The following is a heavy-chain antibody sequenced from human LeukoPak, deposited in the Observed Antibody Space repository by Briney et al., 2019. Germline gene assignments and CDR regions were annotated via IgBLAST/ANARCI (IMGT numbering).Heavy chain of an antibody. CDR3: AREYGSGSYTGIDY. CDR2: ISAYNSAYNGNT. D-gene: IGHD3-10*01. J-gene: IGHJ4*02. Sequence: GASVKVSCKASGYTFINYGITWVRQAPGQGLEWMGWISAYNSAYNGNTHYAQKLQGRVTMTTDTSTNTGYMEPRRLRSDDTAVYYCAREYGSGSYTGIDYWGQGTLVTVSS. CDR1: GYTFINYG. V-gene: IGHV1-18*01.